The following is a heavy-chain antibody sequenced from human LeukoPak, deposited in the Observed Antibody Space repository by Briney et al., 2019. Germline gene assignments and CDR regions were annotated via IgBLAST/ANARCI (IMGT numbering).Heavy chain of an antibody. CDR1: GGSISPYY. V-gene: IGHV4-59*01. D-gene: IGHD3-10*02. J-gene: IGHJ4*02. CDR2: IYYSGNT. Sequence: KPSETLSLTCTVPGGSISPYYWSWIRQPPGKGLEWLGYIYYSGNTDYNPSLKSRVAISVDTSKNQFSLKLSSVTAADTAVYYCARSTGSTMFIDYWGQGTLVTVSS. CDR3: ARSTGSTMFIDY.